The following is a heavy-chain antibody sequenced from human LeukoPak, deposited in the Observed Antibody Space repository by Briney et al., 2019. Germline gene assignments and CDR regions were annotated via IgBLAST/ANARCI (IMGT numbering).Heavy chain of an antibody. D-gene: IGHD3-9*01. CDR2: ITGSGGNT. V-gene: IGHV3-23*01. CDR3: AKWGDYGVLTGYYVSDY. CDR1: GFTFSNDA. J-gene: IGHJ4*02. Sequence: GASLRLTCAASGFTFSNDANSWVRQAPPKGLEWVSAITGSGGNTYYADSVKGRFTISRDNSKNTVFLQMNSLRAEDTAVYYCAKWGDYGVLTGYYVSDYWGQGTLVTVSS.